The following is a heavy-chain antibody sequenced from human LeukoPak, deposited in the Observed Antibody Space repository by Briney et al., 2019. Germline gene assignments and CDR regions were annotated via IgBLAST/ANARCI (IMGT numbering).Heavy chain of an antibody. D-gene: IGHD6-19*01. CDR3: ARDVGPVAGTPDY. CDR1: GFTFSSFG. V-gene: IGHV3-23*01. Sequence: GGSLRLSCAASGFTFSSFGMSWVRQAPGKGLEWVSAISGSGGRTYYTDSVKGRFTISRDNSKNTLYVQMNSLRAEDTAVYYCARDVGPVAGTPDYWGQGTLVTVS. CDR2: ISGSGGRT. J-gene: IGHJ4*02.